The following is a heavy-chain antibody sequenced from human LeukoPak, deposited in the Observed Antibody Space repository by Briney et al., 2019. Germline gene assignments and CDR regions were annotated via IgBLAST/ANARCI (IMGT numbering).Heavy chain of an antibody. CDR2: IYTNGST. CDR1: AGSISRYY. D-gene: IGHD6-13*01. CDR3: ARGFGAAAGDY. V-gene: IGHV4-4*07. J-gene: IGHJ4*02. Sequence: SETMSLTCTVSAGSISRYYWSWIRHLAGRGLDWIGRIYTNGSTNYNPSPKSRVTMSVDTSKCQFCLKLSSVTAADTAVYYCARGFGAAAGDYWGQGTLVTVSS.